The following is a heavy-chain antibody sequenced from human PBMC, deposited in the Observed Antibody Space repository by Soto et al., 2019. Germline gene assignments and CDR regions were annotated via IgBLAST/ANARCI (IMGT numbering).Heavy chain of an antibody. J-gene: IGHJ3*01. CDR3: ARYYDSGDDDYSDSFAV. CDR2: ISSSGTTI. Sequence: EVQLVESGGGVVQPGGSLRLSCAASGFTFSSYEMHWVRQAPGKGLEWVSYISSSGTTIYYADSVTGRFTISRDNAKTSLYLQMNTLTAEDTAVYYCARYYDSGDDDYSDSFAVWGQGTMVTVFS. V-gene: IGHV3-48*03. D-gene: IGHD3-22*01. CDR1: GFTFSSYE.